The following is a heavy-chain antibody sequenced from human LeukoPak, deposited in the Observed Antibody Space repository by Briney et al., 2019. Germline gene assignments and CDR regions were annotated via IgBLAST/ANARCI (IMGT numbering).Heavy chain of an antibody. V-gene: IGHV3-21*01. CDR2: ITGSSTDI. Sequence: GGSLRLSCVASGFIFSNYAFNWVRQAPGKGLEWVSSITGSSTDIYYADSVKGRFTISRDNAKNSLFLQMNSLRAEDTAVYYCARVAWPSPVDYWGQGTLVTVSS. CDR3: ARVAWPSPVDY. J-gene: IGHJ4*02. CDR1: GFIFSNYA.